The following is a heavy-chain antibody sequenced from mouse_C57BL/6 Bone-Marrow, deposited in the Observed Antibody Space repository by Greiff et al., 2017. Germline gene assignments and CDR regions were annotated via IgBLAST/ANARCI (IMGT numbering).Heavy chain of an antibody. V-gene: IGHV1-69*01. CDR3: ARGRRGDD. CDR1: GYTFTSYW. D-gene: IGHD2-12*01. CDR2: IDPSDSYT. J-gene: IGHJ2*01. Sequence: VQLQQPGAELVMPGASVKLSCKASGYTFTSYWMHWVKQRPGQGLEWIGEIDPSDSYTNYNQKFKGKSTLTVEKSSITAYMQLGCLTSEGSAVYYCARGRRGDDWGQGTTLTVSS.